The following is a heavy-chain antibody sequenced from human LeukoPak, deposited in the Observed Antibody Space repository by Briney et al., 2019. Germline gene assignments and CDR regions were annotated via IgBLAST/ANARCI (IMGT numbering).Heavy chain of an antibody. CDR1: GFVLNNYD. D-gene: IGHD3-10*01. Sequence: PGGSLGLSCAASGFVLNNYDMHWVRQAPGRGLEWVAMRWYDESNRYYADSVKGRFTISRDTSRNTLYLQMKSLRVDDTAIYYCARTAWNYFGSGNYYAPDYWGQGTLVTVSS. V-gene: IGHV3-33*01. CDR2: RWYDESNR. CDR3: ARTAWNYFGSGNYYAPDY. J-gene: IGHJ4*02.